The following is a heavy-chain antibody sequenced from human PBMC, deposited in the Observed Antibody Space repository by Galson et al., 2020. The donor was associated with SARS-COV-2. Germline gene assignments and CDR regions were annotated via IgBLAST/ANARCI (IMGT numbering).Heavy chain of an antibody. CDR3: ARDPAPLYGDNYYYGMDV. V-gene: IGHV4-59*01. CDR2: ISYSGST. D-gene: IGHD4-17*01. Sequence: ETSETLSLTCSVFDAPMSSYYWSWIRQPPGKGLEWIGYISYSGSTSYKPSLRSRVTISVDLSKNQLSLKVTSVTAADTAVYYCARDPAPLYGDNYYYGMDVWGRGTTVTVSS. J-gene: IGHJ6*02. CDR1: DAPMSSYY.